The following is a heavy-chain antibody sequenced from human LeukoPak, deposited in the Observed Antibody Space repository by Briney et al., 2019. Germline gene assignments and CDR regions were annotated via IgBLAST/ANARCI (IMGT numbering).Heavy chain of an antibody. CDR2: IIPILGIA. D-gene: IGHD3-10*01. J-gene: IGHJ5*02. CDR3: ARDGYETYYYGSGSYSNWFDP. V-gene: IGHV1-69*04. Sequence: SVKVSCKASGGTFSSYTISWVRQAPGQGLEWMGRIIPILGIANYAQKFQGRVTITADKSTSTAYMELSSLRSEDTAVYYCARDGYETYYYGSGSYSNWFDPWGQGTLVTV. CDR1: GGTFSSYT.